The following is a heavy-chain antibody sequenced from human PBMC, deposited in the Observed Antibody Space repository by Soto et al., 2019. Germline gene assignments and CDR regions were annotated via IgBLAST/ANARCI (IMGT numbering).Heavy chain of an antibody. J-gene: IGHJ4*02. V-gene: IGHV3-30*04. Sequence: GGSLRLSCAASGFTFSSYAMHWVRQAPGKGLEWVAVISYDGSNKYYADSVKGRFTISRDNSKNTLYLQMNSLRAEDTAVYYCARGKTGVHYFDYWGQGTLVTVSS. CDR3: ARGKTGVHYFDY. D-gene: IGHD7-27*01. CDR1: GFTFSSYA. CDR2: ISYDGSNK.